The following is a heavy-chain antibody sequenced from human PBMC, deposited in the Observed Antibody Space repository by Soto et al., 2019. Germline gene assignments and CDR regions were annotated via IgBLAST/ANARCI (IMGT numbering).Heavy chain of an antibody. V-gene: IGHV6-1*01. CDR1: GDSVSSNSAA. CDR2: TYYRSKWYN. CDR3: AREGGRYDFWSGYPWFDP. Sequence: SQTLSLTCAISGDSVSSNSAAWNWIRQSPSRGLEWLGRTYYRSKWYNDYAVSVKSRITINPDTSKNQFSLQLNSVTPEDTAVYYCAREGGRYDFWSGYPWFDPWGQGTLVTVSS. J-gene: IGHJ5*02. D-gene: IGHD3-3*01.